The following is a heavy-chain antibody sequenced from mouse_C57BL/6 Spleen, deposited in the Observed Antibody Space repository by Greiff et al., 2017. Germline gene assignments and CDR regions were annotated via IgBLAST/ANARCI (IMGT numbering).Heavy chain of an antibody. CDR1: GYTFTSYW. CDR3: ARGGNYGYAMDY. J-gene: IGHJ4*01. Sequence: VQLQQPGAELVRPGSSVKLSCKASGYTFTSYWMHWVKQRPIQGLEWIGNIDPSDSETHYYQKFKDKATLTVDNSSRTAYMQLSSLTSEDSAVYYCARGGNYGYAMDYWGQGTSVTVSS. D-gene: IGHD2-4*01. CDR2: IDPSDSET. V-gene: IGHV1-52*01.